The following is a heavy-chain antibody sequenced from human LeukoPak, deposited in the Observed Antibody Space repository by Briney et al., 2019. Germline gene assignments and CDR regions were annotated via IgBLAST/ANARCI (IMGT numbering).Heavy chain of an antibody. Sequence: GGSLRLSCAASGFTFSSYWMSWVGQAQGKGREGVANIKQDGSEKYYVDSVKGGLTISRDNAKNSLYLQINSLRAEDTAVYYCARAMTRIAARSYFDYWGQGTLVTVSS. J-gene: IGHJ4*02. CDR3: ARAMTRIAARSYFDY. V-gene: IGHV3-7*01. CDR1: GFTFSSYW. D-gene: IGHD6-6*01. CDR2: IKQDGSEK.